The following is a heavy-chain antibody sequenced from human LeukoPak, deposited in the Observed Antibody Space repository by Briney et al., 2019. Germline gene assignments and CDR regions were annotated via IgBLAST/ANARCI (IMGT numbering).Heavy chain of an antibody. D-gene: IGHD6-19*01. CDR2: ISGSGTNI. J-gene: IGHJ3*02. CDR3: AREAVPGGRGDTFDI. Sequence: PGGSLRLSCAASGFTFSSFEMNWVRQAPGKGLEWVSYISGSGTNIYYADSVKGRFTISRDNAKNSLSLQMNSLRAEDTAIYYGAREAVPGGRGDTFDIWGQGTMVTVSS. CDR1: GFTFSSFE. V-gene: IGHV3-48*03.